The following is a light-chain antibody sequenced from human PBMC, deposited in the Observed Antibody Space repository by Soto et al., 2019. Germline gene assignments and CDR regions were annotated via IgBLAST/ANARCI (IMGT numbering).Light chain of an antibody. V-gene: IGKV1-16*01. CDR3: QQYNSYPIT. J-gene: IGKJ5*01. CDR2: LAS. Sequence: DIQMTQSPSSLSASVGDRVTMACRASQSISNYLNWYQQRPGKAPKLLIYLASNLESGVPSRFSGSGSGTEFTLTISSLQPDDFATYYCQQYNSYPITFGQGTRLEI. CDR1: QSISNY.